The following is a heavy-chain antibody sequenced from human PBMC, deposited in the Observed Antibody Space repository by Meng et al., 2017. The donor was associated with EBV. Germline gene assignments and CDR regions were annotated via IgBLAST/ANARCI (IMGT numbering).Heavy chain of an antibody. Sequence: QVQHVQAWAEVKKPGASVKVSCKASGYAFTSYILHWVRQAPGQRLEWMGWINVGVGYTKYSQKFQGRVTISSDTSATTGYMELSSLRSEDTAVYYCVRGPPVGVPGPGDYWGQGTLVTVSS. CDR3: VRGPPVGVPGPGDY. J-gene: IGHJ4*02. D-gene: IGHD2-21*01. V-gene: IGHV1-3*01. CDR2: INVGVGYT. CDR1: GYAFTSYI.